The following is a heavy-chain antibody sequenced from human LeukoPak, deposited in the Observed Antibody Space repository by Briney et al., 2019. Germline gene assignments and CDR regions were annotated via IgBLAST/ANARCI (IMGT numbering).Heavy chain of an antibody. V-gene: IGHV4-61*02. J-gene: IGHJ4*02. D-gene: IGHD5-18*01. CDR3: ARSRDSCGYRRNYFDY. CDR2: IYTSGST. CDR1: GGSISSGSYY. Sequence: SETLSLTCTVSGGSISSGSYYWSWIRQPAGKGLEWIGRIYTSGSTNYNPSLKSRVTISVDTSKNQFSLKLSSVTAADPAGYYCARSRDSCGYRRNYFDYGGREPWSPSPQ.